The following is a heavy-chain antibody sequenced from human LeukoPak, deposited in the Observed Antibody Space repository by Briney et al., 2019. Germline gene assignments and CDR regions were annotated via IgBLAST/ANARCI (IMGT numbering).Heavy chain of an antibody. CDR3: ARPYYYGSGNIY. V-gene: IGHV1-69*01. CDR2: IIPIFGTA. D-gene: IGHD3-10*01. CDR1: GGTFSSYA. J-gene: IGHJ4*02. Sequence: ASVKVSCKASGGTFSSYAISWVRQAPGQGLEWMGGIIPIFGTANYAQKFQGRVTITADESTSTAYMELSSLRSEDTAVYYCARPYYYGSGNIYWGQGTLVTVSS.